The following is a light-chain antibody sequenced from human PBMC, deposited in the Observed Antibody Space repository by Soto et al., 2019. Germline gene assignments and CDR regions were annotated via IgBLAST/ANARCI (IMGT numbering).Light chain of an antibody. CDR3: QQYKSYSSWT. CDR2: KAS. Sequence: DIQITQSPSSVSASVGERVTITCRTSQGLSSWLAWYQQKPGKAPKLLIYKASYLQSWVPSTFSGSGSGTEFTLTISSLQPDDFATYYCQQYKSYSSWTFGQGTKVDIK. CDR1: QGLSSW. J-gene: IGKJ1*01. V-gene: IGKV1-5*03.